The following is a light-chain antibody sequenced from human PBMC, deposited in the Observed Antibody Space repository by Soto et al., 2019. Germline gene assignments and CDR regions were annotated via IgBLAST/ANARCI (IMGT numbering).Light chain of an antibody. CDR1: QSVTNNY. J-gene: IGKJ2*01. V-gene: IGKV3-20*01. CDR2: DAS. Sequence: EIVLTQSPGTLSLSPGERGTLSCRASQSVTNNYLTWYQQRPGQAPRLLIYDASNRATGVPDRFSGSGYGTEFNLTISRLEPEDFAVYYCQQCAHSPRTFGQGTRLEIK. CDR3: QQCAHSPRT.